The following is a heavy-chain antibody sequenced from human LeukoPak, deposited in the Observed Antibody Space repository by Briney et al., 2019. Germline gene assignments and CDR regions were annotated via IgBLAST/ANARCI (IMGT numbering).Heavy chain of an antibody. CDR3: ARTSKSYCSGGSCYEASVTYYYYGMDV. V-gene: IGHV1-46*01. CDR1: GYTFTSYY. J-gene: IGHJ6*04. Sequence: ASVKVSCKASGYTFTSYYMHWVRQAPGQGLEWMGIINPSGGSTSYAQKFQGRVTMTRDTSTSTVYMELSSLRSEDTAVYYCARTSKSYCSGGSCYEASVTYYYYGMDVWGEGTTVTVSS. D-gene: IGHD2-15*01. CDR2: INPSGGST.